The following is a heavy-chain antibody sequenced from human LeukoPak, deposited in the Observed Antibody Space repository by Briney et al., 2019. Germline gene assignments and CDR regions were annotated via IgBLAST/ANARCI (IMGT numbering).Heavy chain of an antibody. V-gene: IGHV3-21*01. CDR3: ARAGYSSSWTPRYFDY. D-gene: IGHD6-13*01. J-gene: IGHJ4*02. Sequence: GGSLRLSCAASGFTFTTYTMNWVRQAPGKGLEWVSSISSSSGYIYYADSVKGRFTISRDNAKNSLYLRMNSLRAEDTAVYYCARAGYSSSWTPRYFDYWGQGTLVTVPS. CDR1: GFTFTTYT. CDR2: ISSSSGYI.